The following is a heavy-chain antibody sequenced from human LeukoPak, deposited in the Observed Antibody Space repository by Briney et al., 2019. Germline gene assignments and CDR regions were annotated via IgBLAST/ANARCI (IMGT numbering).Heavy chain of an antibody. V-gene: IGHV4-34*01. CDR3: ARVRATGAFDI. Sequence: KASETLSLTCVVYGGSFSGYYWTWIRQPPGKGLEWIGEINHSGSTNYNPSLKSRVTISVDTSKNQFSLKLSSVTAADTAVYYCARVRATGAFDIWGQGTMVTVSS. CDR1: GGSFSGYY. J-gene: IGHJ3*02. CDR2: INHSGST. D-gene: IGHD1-26*01.